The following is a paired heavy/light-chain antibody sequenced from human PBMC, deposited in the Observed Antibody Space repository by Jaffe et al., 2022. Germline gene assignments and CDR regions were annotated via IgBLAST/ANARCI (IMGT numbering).Light chain of an antibody. V-gene: IGLV2-8*01. J-gene: IGLJ2*01. Sequence: QSALTQPPSASGSPGQSVTISCTGTSSDVGGYNYVSWYQQHPGKAPKLMIYEVSKRPSGVPDRFSGSKSGNTASLTVSGLQAEDEADYYCSSYAGSNNLLFGGGTKLTVL. CDR3: SSYAGSNNLL. CDR1: SSDVGGYNY. CDR2: EVS.
Heavy chain of an antibody. V-gene: IGHV1-2*06. J-gene: IGHJ4*02. CDR1: GYTFTGYY. Sequence: QVQLVQSGAEVKKPGASVKVSCKASGYTFTGYYMHWVRQAPGQGLEWMGRINPNSGGTNYAQRFQGRVTMTRDTSISTAYMELSRLRSDDTAVYYCARETTYYDFWSGDPASTPIDYWGQGTLVTVSS. CDR3: ARETTYYDFWSGDPASTPIDY. CDR2: INPNSGGT. D-gene: IGHD3-3*01.